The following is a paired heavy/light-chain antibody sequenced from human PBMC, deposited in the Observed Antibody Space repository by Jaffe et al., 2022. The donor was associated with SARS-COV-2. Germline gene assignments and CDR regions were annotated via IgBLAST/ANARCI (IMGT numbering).Light chain of an antibody. J-gene: IGKJ2*01. CDR2: AAS. CDR3: QLHNNWPPFT. V-gene: IGKV3-15*01. Sequence: TQSPVTVSVSPGDGATLSCRASQPVGSNLAWYQQKPGQPPRLLIYAASTRATGIPARFSGSGSGTEFALTITSLQSEDFAVYYCQLHNNWPPFTFGQGTRLEIK. CDR1: QPVGSN.
Heavy chain of an antibody. D-gene: IGHD6-6*01. CDR2: ISSGGSTV. CDR3: ARGTEVSSYFFQY. Sequence: QVQLVESGGGLVKPGGSLRLSCAASGFTFSDHYIHWIRQAPGKGLEWVSYISSGGSTVYYADSVKGRFSISRDNANNVLYLQMNSLRAEDTAVYYCARGTEVSSYFFQYWGQGTLVTVSS. CDR1: GFTFSDHY. V-gene: IGHV3-11*01. J-gene: IGHJ1*01.